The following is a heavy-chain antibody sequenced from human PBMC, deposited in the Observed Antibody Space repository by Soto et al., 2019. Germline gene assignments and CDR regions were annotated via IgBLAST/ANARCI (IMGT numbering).Heavy chain of an antibody. CDR1: GFTFSSYG. D-gene: IGHD2-8*01. CDR2: ISYDGSNK. J-gene: IGHJ4*02. V-gene: IGHV3-30*18. CDR3: AKDSIVLMVYAPGIAVAGTDY. Sequence: PGGSLRLSCAASGFTFSSYGMHWVRQAPGKGLEWVAVISYDGSNKYYADSVKGRFTISRDNSKNTLYLQMNSLRAEDTAVYYCAKDSIVLMVYAPGIAVAGTDYWGQGTLVTVSS.